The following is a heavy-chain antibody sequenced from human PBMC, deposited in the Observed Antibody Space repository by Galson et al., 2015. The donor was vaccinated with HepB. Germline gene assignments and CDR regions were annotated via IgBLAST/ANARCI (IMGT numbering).Heavy chain of an antibody. V-gene: IGHV1-3*01. CDR3: AKARCTSASCYVTLHFDP. J-gene: IGHJ5*02. CDR1: GDTFSESS. Sequence: SVKVSCKAPGDTFSESSVHWVRQAPGQRPEWMGSINADNGNTKFSAKFQGRVTFTRDASANTAYMELSSLTSEDTAVYYCAKARCTSASCYVTLHFDPWGQGTLVTVSS. D-gene: IGHD2-2*01. CDR2: INADNGNT.